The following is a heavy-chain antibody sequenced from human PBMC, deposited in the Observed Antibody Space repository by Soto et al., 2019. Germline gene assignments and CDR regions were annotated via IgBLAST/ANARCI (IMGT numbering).Heavy chain of an antibody. V-gene: IGHV4-39*01. CDR1: GGSISSSSYY. J-gene: IGHJ4*02. CDR2: IYYSGST. CDR3: ARLAVITFFGVPTSPFDY. D-gene: IGHD3-3*01. Sequence: SETLSLTCTVSGGSISSSSYYWGWIRQPPGKGLEWIGSIYYSGSTYYNPSLKGRVTISVDTSKNQFSLKLSSVTAADTAVYYWARLAVITFFGVPTSPFDYGGQGTLVTVSS.